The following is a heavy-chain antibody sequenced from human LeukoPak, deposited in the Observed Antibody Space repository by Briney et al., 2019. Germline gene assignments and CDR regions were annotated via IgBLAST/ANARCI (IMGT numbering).Heavy chain of an antibody. CDR1: GGSINDYY. J-gene: IGHJ5*02. Sequence: KPSETLSLTCTVSGGSINDYYWSWIRQPPGKGLEWIGYISYSGSTNYNPSLKSRVTISRDTSKNQFSLNVSSVTAADTAVYYCARTYYDSGGNWFDPWGQGTLVTVSS. D-gene: IGHD3-22*01. CDR2: ISYSGST. V-gene: IGHV4-59*01. CDR3: ARTYYDSGGNWFDP.